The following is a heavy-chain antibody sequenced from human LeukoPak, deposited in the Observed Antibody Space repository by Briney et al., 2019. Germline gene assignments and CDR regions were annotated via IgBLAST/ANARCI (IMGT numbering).Heavy chain of an antibody. CDR1: AYTLTSYG. J-gene: IGHJ3*02. CDR3: ARVGGSGSYYLDAFDI. Sequence: ASVKVSCKASAYTLTSYGISWVRQAPGQGLEWMGWISAYNGNTNYAQKLQGRVTMTTGTSTSTAYMELRSLRSDDTAVYYCARVGGSGSYYLDAFDIWGQGTMVTVSS. CDR2: ISAYNGNT. D-gene: IGHD3-10*01. V-gene: IGHV1-18*01.